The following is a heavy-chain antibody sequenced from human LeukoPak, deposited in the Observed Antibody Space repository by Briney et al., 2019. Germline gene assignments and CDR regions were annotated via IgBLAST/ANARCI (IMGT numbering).Heavy chain of an antibody. J-gene: IGHJ4*02. CDR1: GGSISSGTYY. CDR3: ARERGTTVVRWDY. CDR2: IYSSGTT. Sequence: SETLSLTCTVSGGSISSGTYYWSWIRQPAGKGLEWIGRIYSSGTTNYNPPLKSRVTISLDTSKNQFSLRLSSVTAADTAVYYCARERGTTVVRWDYWGQGTQVTVSS. V-gene: IGHV4-61*02. D-gene: IGHD4-23*01.